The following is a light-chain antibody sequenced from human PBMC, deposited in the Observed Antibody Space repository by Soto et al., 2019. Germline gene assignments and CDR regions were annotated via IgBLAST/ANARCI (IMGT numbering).Light chain of an antibody. CDR3: TSYVTSNVVV. V-gene: IGLV2-14*01. CDR1: NTDVGGYNY. Sequence: QSALTQPASVSGSPGQSITVSCTGTNTDVGGYNYVSWYQHRPGKAPRLMIYEVRNRLSGVSNRFSGSKSGNTASLTISGLQSEDEADYYCTSYVTSNVVVFGGGTKLTVL. J-gene: IGLJ2*01. CDR2: EVR.